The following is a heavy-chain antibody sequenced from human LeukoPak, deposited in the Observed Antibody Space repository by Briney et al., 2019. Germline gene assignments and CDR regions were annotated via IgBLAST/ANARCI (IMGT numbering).Heavy chain of an antibody. J-gene: IGHJ6*03. Sequence: SETLSLTCTVSGGSISDYYWSWIRQPPGKGLEWIGYIYYSGSTNYNPSLKSRVTISVGTSKKQFSLKLSSVTAADTAVYYCARAFPYYYYMDVWGKGTTVTVSS. CDR2: IYYSGST. V-gene: IGHV4-59*12. CDR1: GGSISDYY. CDR3: ARAFPYYYYMDV.